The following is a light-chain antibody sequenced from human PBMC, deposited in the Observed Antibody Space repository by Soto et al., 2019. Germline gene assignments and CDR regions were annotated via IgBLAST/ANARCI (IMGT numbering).Light chain of an antibody. J-gene: IGKJ2*03. V-gene: IGKV3-20*01. CDR1: QSVSSNY. CDR2: GTS. CDR3: QQYGNCNSPRYS. Sequence: EIVLTQSPGTLSLSLGERATLSCRASQSVSSNYLAWYQQKPGQAPRLLIYGTSSRATGIPDRFSGSGSGTDFTLSISRLEPEDFAVYSCQQYGNCNSPRYSFGQGTRLEIK.